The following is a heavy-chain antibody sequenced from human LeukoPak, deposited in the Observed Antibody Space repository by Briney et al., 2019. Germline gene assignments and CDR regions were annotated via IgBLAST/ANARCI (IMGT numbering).Heavy chain of an antibody. CDR2: IRSTSRTT. J-gene: IGHJ4*02. CDR3: VTYQLLLYGFDY. Sequence: GGSLRLSCAASGFTFSSYSMNWVRQTPGKGLEWVASIRSTSRTTYYGDSVKGRFTISRDNAKNSLYLQMNSLRAEDTAVYYCVTYQLLLYGFDYWGQGTLVTVSS. CDR1: GFTFSSYS. D-gene: IGHD2-2*01. V-gene: IGHV3-48*01.